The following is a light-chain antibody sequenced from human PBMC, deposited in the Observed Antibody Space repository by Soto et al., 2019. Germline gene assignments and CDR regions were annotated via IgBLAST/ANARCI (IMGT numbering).Light chain of an antibody. CDR1: QSVSSN. CDR2: GAS. J-gene: IGKJ1*01. V-gene: IGKV3-15*01. Sequence: EIVMTQSPATLSVSPWERATLSCRASQSVSSNLAWYQQKPGQAPRLLIYGASTSATGIPARFSGSGSGTEFTLTISSLQSEDFAVYYCQQYNNWPRTFGQGTKVEIK. CDR3: QQYNNWPRT.